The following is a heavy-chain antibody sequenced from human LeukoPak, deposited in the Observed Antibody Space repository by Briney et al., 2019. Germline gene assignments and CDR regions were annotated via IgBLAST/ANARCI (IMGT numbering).Heavy chain of an antibody. CDR1: GDIFSSNNAA. Sequence: SQTLSLTCALSGDIFSSNNAAWNWIRQSPSRGLEWLGRTYYRSKWYNDYAVSVKSRITFNADTAKNQFSLHLNSVTPEDTAVYYCARGWALDYWGQGTLVTVSS. CDR2: TYYRSKWYN. D-gene: IGHD1-26*01. J-gene: IGHJ4*02. CDR3: ARGWALDY. V-gene: IGHV6-1*01.